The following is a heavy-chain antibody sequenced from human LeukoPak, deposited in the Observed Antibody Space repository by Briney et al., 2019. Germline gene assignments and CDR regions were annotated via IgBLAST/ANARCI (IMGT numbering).Heavy chain of an antibody. V-gene: IGHV3-23*01. J-gene: IGHJ4*02. Sequence: PGGSLRLSCEASGFIFSTYAMSWVRQAPGKGLEWVSAIGGSAGGAFYADSVKGRFTISRGNSKNTLYLQMNSLRAEDTAIYFCAKKGCTSISCYNICWGQGTLVTVSS. CDR1: GFIFSTYA. CDR3: AKKGCTSISCYNIC. D-gene: IGHD2-2*02. CDR2: IGGSAGGA.